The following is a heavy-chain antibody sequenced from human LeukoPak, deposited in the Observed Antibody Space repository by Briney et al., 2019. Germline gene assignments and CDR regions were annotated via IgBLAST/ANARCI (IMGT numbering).Heavy chain of an antibody. CDR1: GGSISSSSYY. D-gene: IGHD3-3*01. CDR2: IYYSGST. V-gene: IGHV4-39*01. Sequence: SETLSLTCTVSGGSISSSSYYWGWIRQPPGKGLEWIGRIYYSGSTYYNPSLKSRVTISVDTSKNQFSLKLSSVTAADTAVYYCARHTYDFWSGYYTWFDPWGQGTLVTVSS. J-gene: IGHJ5*02. CDR3: ARHTYDFWSGYYTWFDP.